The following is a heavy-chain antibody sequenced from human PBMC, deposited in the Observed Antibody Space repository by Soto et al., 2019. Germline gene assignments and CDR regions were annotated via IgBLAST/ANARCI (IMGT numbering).Heavy chain of an antibody. Sequence: SETLSLTCAVSGGSIGTSAYYWGWIRQAPGKGLEWIGSINHSGNTYLSPSLKDRVTMSVDTSKDSFSLKLRSATAADTGLYYCSRRAPEGFDPWGQGTLVTVSS. CDR1: GGSIGTSAYY. CDR2: INHSGNT. CDR3: SRRAPEGFDP. V-gene: IGHV4-39*01. J-gene: IGHJ5*02.